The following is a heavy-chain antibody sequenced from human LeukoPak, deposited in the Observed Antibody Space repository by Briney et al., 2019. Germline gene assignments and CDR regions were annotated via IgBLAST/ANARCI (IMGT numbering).Heavy chain of an antibody. CDR3: ARDRAIAAAGTFSYYYYYGMDV. CDR1: GFTFITYA. Sequence: PGRSLRLSCAASGFTFITYALHWVRQAPGKGLEWVAVISHDGSNEYYADSVKGRFTISRDNSKNTLYLQMNSLRAEDTAVYYCARDRAIAAAGTFSYYYYYGMDVWGQGTTVTVSS. V-gene: IGHV3-30-3*01. J-gene: IGHJ6*02. D-gene: IGHD6-13*01. CDR2: ISHDGSNE.